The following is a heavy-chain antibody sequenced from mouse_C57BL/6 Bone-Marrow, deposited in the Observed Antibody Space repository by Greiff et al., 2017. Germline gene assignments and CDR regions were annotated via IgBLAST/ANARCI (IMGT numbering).Heavy chain of an antibody. V-gene: IGHV5-12*01. D-gene: IGHD1-3*01. Sequence: DVKLVESGGGLVQPGGSLKLSCAASGFTFSDYYMYWVRQTPEKRLEWVAYISNGGGSTYYPDTVKGQFTISRDNAKNTLYLQMSRLKSEDTAMYYCARQSGKGYFDVWGTGTTVTVSS. CDR1: GFTFSDYY. CDR3: ARQSGKGYFDV. J-gene: IGHJ1*03. CDR2: ISNGGGST.